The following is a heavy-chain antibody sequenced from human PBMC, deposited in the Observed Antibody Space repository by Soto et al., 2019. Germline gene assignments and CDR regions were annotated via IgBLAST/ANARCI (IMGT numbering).Heavy chain of an antibody. D-gene: IGHD6-6*01. CDR3: ARRDTWQLVDS. CDR2: LSYNACT. V-gene: IGHV4-59*01. J-gene: IGHJ5*01. Sequence: PSETLSLTCPVSGDSTTNSYWSWIRQAPGKGPEWLCYLSYNACTNHNPSLQGRATMSVDTSQNRRSLNLNSLTAAGTAGYFCARRDTWQLVDSGGQGFRVTASS. CDR1: GDSTTNSY.